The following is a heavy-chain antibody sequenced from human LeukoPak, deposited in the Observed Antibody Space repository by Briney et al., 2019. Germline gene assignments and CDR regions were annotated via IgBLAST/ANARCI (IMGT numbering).Heavy chain of an antibody. CDR2: IIPIFGTA. V-gene: IGHV1-69*05. CDR1: GGTFSSYA. Sequence: SVKVSCKASGGTFSSYAISWVRQAPGQGLEWMGGIIPIFGTANYAQKFQGRVTMTRDMSTSTVYMELSSLRSEDTAVYYCARAQGPTYYYYYYMDVWGKGTTVTVSS. CDR3: ARAQGPTYYYYYYMDV. J-gene: IGHJ6*03.